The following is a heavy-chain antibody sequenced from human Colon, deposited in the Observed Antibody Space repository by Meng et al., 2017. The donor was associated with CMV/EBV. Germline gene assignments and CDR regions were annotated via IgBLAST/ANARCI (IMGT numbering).Heavy chain of an antibody. Sequence: GGSLKISCAASGFTASDNYMTWVRQAPGKGLEWVSVIYSGSYPDYADSVKGRFTISRDNSKNTVYLQMNSLRVEDTAVYYCARGQEGYCRSTACYAMDVWGQGTTVTVSS. D-gene: IGHD2-2*01. V-gene: IGHV3-66*02. CDR1: GFTASDNY. J-gene: IGHJ6*02. CDR3: ARGQEGYCRSTACYAMDV. CDR2: IYSGSYP.